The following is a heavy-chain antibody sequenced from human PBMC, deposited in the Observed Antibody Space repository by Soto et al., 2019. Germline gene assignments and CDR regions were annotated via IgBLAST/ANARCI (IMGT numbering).Heavy chain of an antibody. CDR2: ISTSSTI. D-gene: IGHD3-22*01. CDR1: GFNFSSYS. Sequence: GGSMRLSCAASGFNFSSYSMNWVRQDTGKGLEWVSYISTSSTIYYADSMKGRFTISRDNAKNSLSLQMNSRRDEGTAGDYCGRGPFFFDCSGLYYRFRYFDFWGQGTLVTVSS. CDR3: GRGPFFFDCSGLYYRFRYFDF. V-gene: IGHV3-48*02. J-gene: IGHJ4*02.